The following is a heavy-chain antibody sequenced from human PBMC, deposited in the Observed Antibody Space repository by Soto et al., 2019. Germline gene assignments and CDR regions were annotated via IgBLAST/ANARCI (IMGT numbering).Heavy chain of an antibody. Sequence: PGGSLRLSCAPAGFTFSSYAMSWVRQAPGKGLEWVSAISGSGGSTYYADSVKGRFTISRDNSKNTLYLQMNSLRAEDTAVYYCVKGGRGTMIVVVITGEDAYDMWAQGTMVTVSS. CDR2: ISGSGGST. D-gene: IGHD3-22*01. V-gene: IGHV3-23*01. J-gene: IGHJ3*02. CDR3: VKGGRGTMIVVVITGEDAYDM. CDR1: GFTFSSYA.